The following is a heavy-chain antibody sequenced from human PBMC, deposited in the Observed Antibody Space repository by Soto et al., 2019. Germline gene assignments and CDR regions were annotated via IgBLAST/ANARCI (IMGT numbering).Heavy chain of an antibody. Sequence: ASVKVSCKASGYTFTGYYMHWVRRAPGQGLEWMGWINPNSGGTNYAQKFQGRVTMTRDTSISTAYMELSRLRSDDTAVYYCARGTLRRDGYNPYWGQGTLVTVSS. CDR1: GYTFTGYY. CDR3: ARGTLRRDGYNPY. D-gene: IGHD5-12*01. V-gene: IGHV1-2*02. CDR2: INPNSGGT. J-gene: IGHJ4*02.